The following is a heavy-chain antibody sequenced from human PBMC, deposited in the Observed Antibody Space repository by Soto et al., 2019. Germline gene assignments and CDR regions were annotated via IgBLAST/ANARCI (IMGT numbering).Heavy chain of an antibody. Sequence: SVEVSCKESGYTLASCYLYWVQQAHGKGPDRMGISSPSGGITNHAQKFQDRVTMTSDTSTSTVYMELSSLRSEDTAVYYCARGISTTRHYNSSVMAVRGQGTTVPVS. J-gene: IGHJ6*02. V-gene: IGHV1-46*01. D-gene: IGHD2-2*01. CDR1: GYTLASCY. CDR2: SSPSGGIT. CDR3: ARGISTTRHYNSSVMAV.